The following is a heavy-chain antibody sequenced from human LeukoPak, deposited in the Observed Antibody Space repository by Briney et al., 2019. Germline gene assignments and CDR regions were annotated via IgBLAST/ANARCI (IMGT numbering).Heavy chain of an antibody. D-gene: IGHD3-22*01. V-gene: IGHV4-34*01. CDR1: GGSFSGYY. CDR3: TRGSIAYYYMDV. CDR2: INHRGST. Sequence: PSETLSLTCAVYGGSFSGYYWSWIRLPPGKGLEWIGEINHRGSTNYNPSLKSRVTISVDTSKNQFSLKLSSVTAADTAVYYCTRGSIAYYYMDVWGKGTTVTISS. J-gene: IGHJ6*03.